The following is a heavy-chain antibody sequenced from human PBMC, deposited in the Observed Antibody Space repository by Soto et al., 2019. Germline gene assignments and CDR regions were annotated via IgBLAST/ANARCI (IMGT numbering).Heavy chain of an antibody. Sequence: EVQLVESGGGLVQPGGSLRLSCAASGFTFSSYWMHWVRQAPGKGLVWVARIYNPGSTASYADSVKGRFTISRDNAKNTLYLQMSSLTVEDTAVYYCAKGSTMTAGYYYYGMDVWGQGTTVTVSS. CDR1: GFTFSSYW. CDR2: IYNPGSTA. V-gene: IGHV3-74*01. J-gene: IGHJ6*02. D-gene: IGHD3-22*01. CDR3: AKGSTMTAGYYYYGMDV.